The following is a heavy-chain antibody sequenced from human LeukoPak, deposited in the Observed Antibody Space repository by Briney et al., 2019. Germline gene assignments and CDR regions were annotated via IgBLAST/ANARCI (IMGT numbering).Heavy chain of an antibody. CDR1: GFAFSSYN. J-gene: IGHJ4*02. Sequence: GGSLRLSCAASGFAFSSYNMKWVRQAPGKGLEWVSFIDTSSSYIYYADSVKGRFTISRDNSKNSLYLQMDSLRVEDTAVYYCARAGYCSSTSCDGGLDYWRQGTLVTVSS. CDR2: IDTSSSYI. CDR3: ARAGYCSSTSCDGGLDY. V-gene: IGHV3-21*06. D-gene: IGHD2-2*01.